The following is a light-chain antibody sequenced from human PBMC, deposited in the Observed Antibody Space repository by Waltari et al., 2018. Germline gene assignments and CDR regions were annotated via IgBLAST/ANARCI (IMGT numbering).Light chain of an antibody. J-gene: IGKJ4*01. CDR1: QDINIY. CDR2: EAA. Sequence: DIQMTQSPSFLSASVGARVTITCQASQDINIYLNWYQHKPGEAPRFLIYEAANLEAGVPSRFSGSGSGTDFTLTIISLQPEDIATYYCQQYNALPLTFGGGTKVEI. CDR3: QQYNALPLT. V-gene: IGKV1-33*01.